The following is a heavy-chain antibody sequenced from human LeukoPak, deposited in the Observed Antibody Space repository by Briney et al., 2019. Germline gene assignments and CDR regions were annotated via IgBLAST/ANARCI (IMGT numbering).Heavy chain of an antibody. V-gene: IGHV4-59*01. CDR1: GGSIGSYH. CDR3: VASYGGYVLDY. CDR2: VFNNGGT. D-gene: IGHD5-12*01. Sequence: SETLSLTCSVSGGSIGSYHWNWIRQPSGKGLEWIGIVFNNGGTKHNPPLKSRVAISVDTSKNQFALKLSSVTAADTAVYYCVASYGGYVLDYWGQGALVIVSS. J-gene: IGHJ4*02.